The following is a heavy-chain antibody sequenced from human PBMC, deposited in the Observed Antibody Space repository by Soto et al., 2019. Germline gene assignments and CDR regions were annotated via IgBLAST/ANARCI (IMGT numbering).Heavy chain of an antibody. CDR2: ISYRGST. V-gene: IGHV4-59*01. Sequence: KPSETLSLTCTGSAGSITTSYWSWIRQPLGKALEWTGYISYRGSTNYNPSLKSRLTISIDTSKSQISLKLTSMTTADRAVYYGASSGIVGREVNTWFDPWGQGTLVTVSS. CDR1: AGSITTSY. CDR3: ASSGIVGREVNTWFDP. J-gene: IGHJ5*02. D-gene: IGHD3-22*01.